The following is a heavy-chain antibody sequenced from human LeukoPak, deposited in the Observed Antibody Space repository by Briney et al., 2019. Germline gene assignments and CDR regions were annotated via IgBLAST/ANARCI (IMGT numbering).Heavy chain of an antibody. J-gene: IGHJ4*02. D-gene: IGHD1-26*01. Sequence: GGSLRLSCAASGFTFRNFEMNWVRQAPGKGLEWVSYISSTNGYIYYADSVRGRFTISRDNAKNSLSLQMNSLRAEDTAVYYCARGRSTWHLDYWGQGTLVTVSS. CDR2: ISSTNGYI. CDR3: ARGRSTWHLDY. CDR1: GFTFRNFE. V-gene: IGHV3-21*01.